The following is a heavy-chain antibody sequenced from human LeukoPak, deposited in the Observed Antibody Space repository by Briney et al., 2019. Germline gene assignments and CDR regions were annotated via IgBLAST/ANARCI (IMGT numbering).Heavy chain of an antibody. D-gene: IGHD1-26*01. V-gene: IGHV4-59*02. CDR2: IHYSGST. Sequence: SETLSLTCTVSGGSVSGHYWSWIRQPPGKGLEWNGHIHYSGSTNYNAPLKSRVTMSVDTSKNHFSLNLSSVTAADTAVYYCARDIRVVGATLYFDFWGQGTLVTVSS. CDR3: ARDIRVVGATLYFDF. J-gene: IGHJ4*02. CDR1: GGSVSGHY.